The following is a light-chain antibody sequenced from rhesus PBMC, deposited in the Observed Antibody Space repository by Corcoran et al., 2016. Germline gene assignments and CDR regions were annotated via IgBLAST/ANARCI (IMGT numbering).Light chain of an antibody. CDR1: ENVNNY. J-gene: IGKJ2*01. Sequence: DIQMTQSPSSLSASVGDRVTITCQASENVNNYLNWYQQKPGKAPKLLIYKASTLQSGVPSRFRGSGSGTDYTFTISSLQPEDVATYYGQHGYGTPYSFGQGTKVEIK. CDR3: QHGYGTPYS. V-gene: IGKV1-74*01. CDR2: KAS.